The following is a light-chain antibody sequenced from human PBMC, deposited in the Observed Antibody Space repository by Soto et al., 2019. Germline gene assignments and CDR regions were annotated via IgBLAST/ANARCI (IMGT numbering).Light chain of an antibody. J-gene: IGKJ3*01. CDR1: QGITNY. V-gene: IGKV1-27*01. Sequence: DIQMTQSPSSLSASVGDRVTITCRASQGITNYLDWLQQKPGKVPKLLMYAAAILESGFPSRFSGSGSGTDFTITIRSRQPEDVETYYCQKHHIAPFTVGPGTKVDI. CDR2: AAA. CDR3: QKHHIAPFT.